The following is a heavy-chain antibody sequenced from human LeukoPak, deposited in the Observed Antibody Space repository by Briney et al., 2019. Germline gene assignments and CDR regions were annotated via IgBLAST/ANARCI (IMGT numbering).Heavy chain of an antibody. D-gene: IGHD3-22*01. J-gene: IGHJ6*02. CDR2: IDQDGSEK. CDR1: GFPFLDYW. V-gene: IGHV3-7*04. Sequence: QLGGSLRLSCAASGFPFLDYWMSWVRQAPGKGLEWVANIDQDGSEKYYMDSLKGRFTISRDNAKNSLFLEMNSLRVEDTAMYYCTRWGPHCSSGYCYINYYYAMDVWGQGTTVTVSS. CDR3: TRWGPHCSSGYCYINYYYAMDV.